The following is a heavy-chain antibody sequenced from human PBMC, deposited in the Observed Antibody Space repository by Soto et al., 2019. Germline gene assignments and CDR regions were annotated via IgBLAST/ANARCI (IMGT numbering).Heavy chain of an antibody. D-gene: IGHD2-15*01. J-gene: IGHJ3*02. CDR3: ARDYYCSGGSCYSRRDAFDI. Sequence: GGSLRLSCAASGFTFSSYVMNWVRQAPGEGLEWVSGISSSGGTTFYADSVKGRFTISRDNSKNTLYLQMNSLRAEDTAVYYCARDYYCSGGSCYSRRDAFDIWGQGTMVTVSS. V-gene: IGHV3-23*01. CDR2: ISSSGGTT. CDR1: GFTFSSYV.